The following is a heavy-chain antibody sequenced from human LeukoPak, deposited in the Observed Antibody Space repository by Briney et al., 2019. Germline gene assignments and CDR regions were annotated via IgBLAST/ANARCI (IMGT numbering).Heavy chain of an antibody. CDR2: IYPGDSDT. V-gene: IGHV5-51*01. Sequence: GESLKISCKGSGYSFTNYWIGWVRQMPGKGLEWMGIIYPGDSDTRYSPSFQGQVTISADKSITTAYLQWSSLKASDTAMYYCARRYYYASSGHFVDYWGQGTLVTVSS. D-gene: IGHD3-22*01. CDR1: GYSFTNYW. CDR3: ARRYYYASSGHFVDY. J-gene: IGHJ4*02.